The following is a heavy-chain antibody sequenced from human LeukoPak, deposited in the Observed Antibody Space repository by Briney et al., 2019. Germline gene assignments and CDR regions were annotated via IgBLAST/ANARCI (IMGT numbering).Heavy chain of an antibody. Sequence: GGSLRLSCAASGFTFSSYAMNWVRQAPGKGLEWVSAISGSGGSTYYADSVKGRFTISRDNSKNTLYLQMNSPRAEDTAVYYCAKGSIAAAYGFNWFDPWGQGTLVTVSS. CDR2: ISGSGGST. CDR3: AKGSIAAAYGFNWFDP. D-gene: IGHD6-13*01. V-gene: IGHV3-23*01. CDR1: GFTFSSYA. J-gene: IGHJ5*02.